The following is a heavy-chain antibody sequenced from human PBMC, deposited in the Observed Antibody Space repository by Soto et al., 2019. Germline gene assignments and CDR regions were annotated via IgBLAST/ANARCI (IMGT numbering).Heavy chain of an antibody. CDR3: ARGHDILTGYIYYFDY. D-gene: IGHD3-9*01. CDR2: IYYSGST. V-gene: IGHV4-61*01. CDR1: GGSVSSGSYY. J-gene: IGHJ4*02. Sequence: PSETLSLTCTVSGGSVSSGSYYWSWIRQPPGKGLEWIGYIYYSGSTNYNPSLKSRVTISVDTSKNQFSLKLSSVTAADTAVYYCARGHDILTGYIYYFDYWGQRTLVTVSS.